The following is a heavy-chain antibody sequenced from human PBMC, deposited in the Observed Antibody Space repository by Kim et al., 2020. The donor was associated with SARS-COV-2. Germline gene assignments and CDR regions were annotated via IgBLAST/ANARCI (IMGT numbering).Heavy chain of an antibody. CDR3: ARDPPPTMTTELVVDY. CDR2: INPNSGGT. CDR1: GYTFTGYY. Sequence: ASVKVSCKTFGYTFTGYYIHWVRQATGQGPEWMGWINPNSGGTDYAQKFQGRVTMTRDTSISTAYMELSGLTSDDTVVYYCARDPPPTMTTELVVDYWGQGTLVTVSS. V-gene: IGHV1-2*02. J-gene: IGHJ4*02. D-gene: IGHD4-17*01.